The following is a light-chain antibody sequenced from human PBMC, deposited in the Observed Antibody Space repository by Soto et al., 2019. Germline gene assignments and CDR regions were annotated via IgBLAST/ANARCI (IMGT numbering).Light chain of an antibody. J-gene: IGKJ1*01. Sequence: EIVMTQSPATLSVSPGERATLSCRASQSVGSNLAWYQQKPGQAPRLLIYGASTRATGIPARFSGSGSGTEFTLTISSLQSEDFAVYYCQQYNNWPPWTFGQATKVDIK. CDR1: QSVGSN. V-gene: IGKV3-15*01. CDR2: GAS. CDR3: QQYNNWPPWT.